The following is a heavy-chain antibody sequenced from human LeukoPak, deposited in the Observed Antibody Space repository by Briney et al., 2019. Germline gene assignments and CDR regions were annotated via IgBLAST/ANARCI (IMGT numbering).Heavy chain of an antibody. Sequence: GGSLRLSCTVSGFSLSSYALSWVRRAPGKGLEWVSATSSSDAGKYYADSVRGRFTISRDNSRNTMYLQMNSLRVEDAAVYYCAKIFRYFDWLDAFDIWGQGTMVTVSS. CDR3: AKIFRYFDWLDAFDI. V-gene: IGHV3-23*01. CDR2: TSSSDAGK. D-gene: IGHD3-9*01. CDR1: GFSLSSYA. J-gene: IGHJ3*02.